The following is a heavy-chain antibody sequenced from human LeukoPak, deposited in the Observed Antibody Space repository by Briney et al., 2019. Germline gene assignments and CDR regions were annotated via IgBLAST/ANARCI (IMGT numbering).Heavy chain of an antibody. CDR3: ARRCGGDCPDAFDI. V-gene: IGHV1-2*02. CDR1: GYTFTAYY. Sequence: ASVKVSCKASGYTFTAYYINWVRQAPGQGLEWMGWINPHSGGAVYAQGFQGRVTMTRDTSISTAYMEVSRLRSDDTAVYYCARRCGGDCPDAFDIWGQGTMVTVSS. D-gene: IGHD2-21*02. CDR2: INPHSGGA. J-gene: IGHJ3*02.